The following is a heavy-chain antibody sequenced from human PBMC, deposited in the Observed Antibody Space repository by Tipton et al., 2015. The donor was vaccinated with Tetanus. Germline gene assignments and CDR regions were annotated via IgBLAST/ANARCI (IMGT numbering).Heavy chain of an antibody. Sequence: TLSLTCTVSGGSISSGGYYWSWIRQHPGKGLEWIGYIYYSGSTYYNPSLKSRVTISVDTSKNQFSLKLGSVTAADTAVYYCARGGTYGSGHLAYWGQGTLVTVSS. V-gene: IGHV4-31*03. CDR1: GGSISSGGYY. CDR3: ARGGTYGSGHLAY. CDR2: IYYSGST. D-gene: IGHD3-10*01. J-gene: IGHJ4*02.